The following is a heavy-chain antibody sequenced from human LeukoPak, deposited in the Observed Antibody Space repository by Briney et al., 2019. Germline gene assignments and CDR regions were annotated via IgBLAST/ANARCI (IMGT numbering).Heavy chain of an antibody. Sequence: GASVKVSCKASGYTFTGYYMHWVRQAPGQGLEWVGRITPNSGGTNYAQKFQGRVTMTRDTSISTAYMELSRLRSDDTAVYYCARASITMVRGVPDAFDIWGQGTMVTVSS. V-gene: IGHV1-2*06. CDR2: ITPNSGGT. CDR1: GYTFTGYY. CDR3: ARASITMVRGVPDAFDI. D-gene: IGHD3-10*01. J-gene: IGHJ3*02.